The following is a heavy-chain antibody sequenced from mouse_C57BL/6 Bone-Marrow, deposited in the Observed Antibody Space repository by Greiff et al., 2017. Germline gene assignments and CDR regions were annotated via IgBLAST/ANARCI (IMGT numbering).Heavy chain of an antibody. CDR1: GYTFTSYW. Sequence: QVQLQQPGAELVRPGTSVKLSCKASGYTFTSYWMHWVKQRPGQGLEWIGVIDPSDSYTNYNQNFKGKATLTVDTSSSTAYMQLSSLTSEDSAVYYCASGDLWGQGTTLTVSS. V-gene: IGHV1-59*01. CDR3: ASGDL. D-gene: IGHD3-3*01. CDR2: IDPSDSYT. J-gene: IGHJ2*01.